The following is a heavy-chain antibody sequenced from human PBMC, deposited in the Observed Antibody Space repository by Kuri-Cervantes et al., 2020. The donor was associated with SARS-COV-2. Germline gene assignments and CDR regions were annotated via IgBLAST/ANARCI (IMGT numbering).Heavy chain of an antibody. CDR3: ATVSDYYDSSGYFLDFDY. Sequence: GSLRLSCAASGFTFSSYSMNWVRQAPGKGLEWVSSISSSSSYIYYADSVKGRFTISRDNAKNSLYLQMNSLRAEDTAVHYCATVSDYYDSSGYFLDFDYWGQGTLVTVSS. CDR2: ISSSSSYI. CDR1: GFTFSSYS. V-gene: IGHV3-21*01. J-gene: IGHJ4*02. D-gene: IGHD3-22*01.